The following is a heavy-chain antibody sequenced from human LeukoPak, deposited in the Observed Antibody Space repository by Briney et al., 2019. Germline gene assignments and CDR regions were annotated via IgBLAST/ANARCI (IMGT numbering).Heavy chain of an antibody. D-gene: IGHD2-2*01. V-gene: IGHV4-59*10. CDR2: IYTSGST. Sequence: SETLSLTCAVYGGSFSGYYWSWIRQPAGKGLEWIGRIYTSGSTNYNPSLKSRVTMSVDTSKNQFSLKLSSVTAADTAVYYCSRSTPLNWFDPWGQGTLVTVSS. J-gene: IGHJ5*02. CDR3: SRSTPLNWFDP. CDR1: GGSFSGYY.